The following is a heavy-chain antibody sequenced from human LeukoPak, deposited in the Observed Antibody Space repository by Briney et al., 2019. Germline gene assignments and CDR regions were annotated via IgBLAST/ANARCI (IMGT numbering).Heavy chain of an antibody. CDR1: GGSINSSSYY. CDR2: IYYSGST. J-gene: IGHJ6*03. CDR3: ARASDMAGYYYYYYMDV. Sequence: SETLSLTCTVSGGSINSSSYYWGWIRQPPGKGLEWIGSIYYSGSTYYNPSLKSRVTISVDTSKNQFSLKLSSVTAADTAVYYCARASDMAGYYYYYYMDVWGKGTTVTVSS. D-gene: IGHD5-24*01. V-gene: IGHV4-39*07.